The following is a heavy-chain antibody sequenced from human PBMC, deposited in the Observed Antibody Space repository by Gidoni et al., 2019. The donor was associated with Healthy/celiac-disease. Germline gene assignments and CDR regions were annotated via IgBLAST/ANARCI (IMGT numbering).Heavy chain of an antibody. V-gene: IGHV1-69*01. J-gene: IGHJ6*02. CDR3: ARVCVLGSCRPHLSSPSITMVRGVTPTYGMDV. CDR1: GGRFSSYA. D-gene: IGHD3-10*01. Sequence: QVQLVQSGAAVQKPGSSLNVSCTASGGRFSSYAISWVRQTPGHGLEWRGEIIPIFGTANYAQKCQGRVTITADESTSSAYMERSSLRSEDTAVYYCARVCVLGSCRPHLSSPSITMVRGVTPTYGMDVWGQGTTVTVSS. CDR2: IIPIFGTA.